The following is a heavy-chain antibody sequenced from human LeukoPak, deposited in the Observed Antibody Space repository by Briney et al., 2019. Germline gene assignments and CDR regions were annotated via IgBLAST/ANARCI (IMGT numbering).Heavy chain of an antibody. J-gene: IGHJ4*02. CDR1: GFTFSSYE. D-gene: IGHD5-24*01. CDR2: ISTSGSTI. Sequence: PGGSLRLSCAASGFTFSSYEMNWVRQAPGKGLEWVSYISTSGSTIHYAVSVKGRFTFSRDNVKNSMYLQMDSLRAEDTAVYYCASRQSYTGYNYWGQGTLVTVSS. CDR3: ASRQSYTGYNY. V-gene: IGHV3-48*03.